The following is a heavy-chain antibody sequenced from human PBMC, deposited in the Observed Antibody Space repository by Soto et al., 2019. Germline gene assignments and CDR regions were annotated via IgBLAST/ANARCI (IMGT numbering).Heavy chain of an antibody. CDR3: ARGYGGPIGWFDP. Sequence: QVQLVQSGAEVKKPGASVKVSCKASGYTFTSYAMHWVRQAPGQRLEWMGWINAGNGNTKYSQKFQGRVTITRDTSASTAYMELSSQRSEDTAVYYCARGYGGPIGWFDPWGQGTLVTVSS. D-gene: IGHD3-16*01. J-gene: IGHJ5*02. CDR1: GYTFTSYA. V-gene: IGHV1-3*01. CDR2: INAGNGNT.